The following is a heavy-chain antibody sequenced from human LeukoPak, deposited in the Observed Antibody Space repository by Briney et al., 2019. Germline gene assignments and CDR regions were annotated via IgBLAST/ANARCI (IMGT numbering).Heavy chain of an antibody. CDR1: GGSISSYY. V-gene: IGHV4-59*01. J-gene: IGHJ6*02. Sequence: SETLSLTCTVSGGSISSYYWSWIRQPPGKGLEWTGYIYHSGSTNYNPSLKSRVTISVDTSKNQFSLKLSSVTAADTAVYYCARDNLSPVTGYYYGMDVWGQGTTVTVSS. CDR2: IYHSGST. CDR3: ARDNLSPVTGYYYGMDV. D-gene: IGHD4-17*01.